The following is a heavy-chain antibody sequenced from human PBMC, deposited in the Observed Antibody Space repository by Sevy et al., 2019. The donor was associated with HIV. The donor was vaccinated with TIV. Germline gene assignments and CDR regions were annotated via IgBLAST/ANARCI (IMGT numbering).Heavy chain of an antibody. CDR1: GGTFSSYA. V-gene: IGHV1-69*06. Sequence: ASVKVSCKASGGTFSSYAISWVRQAPGQGLEWMGGIIPIFGTANYAQKFQGRVTITADKSTSTAYMELSSLRSEDTAVYYCARVSGYDSDYYYHMDVWGKGTTVTVSS. CDR3: ARVSGYDSDYYYHMDV. D-gene: IGHD5-12*01. CDR2: IIPIFGTA. J-gene: IGHJ6*03.